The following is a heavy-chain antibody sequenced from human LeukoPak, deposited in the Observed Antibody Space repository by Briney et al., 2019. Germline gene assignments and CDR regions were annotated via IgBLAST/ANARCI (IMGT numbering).Heavy chain of an antibody. V-gene: IGHV3-9*01. CDR3: AKSTDIVVVVTAFDY. J-gene: IGHJ4*02. CDR2: ISWNSGSI. CDR1: GFTFDDYA. Sequence: GGSLRLSCAASGFTFDDYAMRWVRQAPGKGLEWVSGISWNSGSIGYADSVKGRFTISRDNAKNSLYLQMNSLRAEDTALYYCAKSTDIVVVVTAFDYWGQGTLVTVSS. D-gene: IGHD2-21*02.